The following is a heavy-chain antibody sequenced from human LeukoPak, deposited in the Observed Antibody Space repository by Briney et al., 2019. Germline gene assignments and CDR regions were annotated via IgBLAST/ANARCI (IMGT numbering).Heavy chain of an antibody. CDR1: GFTFSRYW. CDR2: IWYDGSTK. D-gene: IGHD3-16*01. V-gene: IGHV3-33*08. Sequence: PGGSLRLSCAASGFTFSRYWMSWVRQAPGKGLEWVGVIWYDGSTKYNPDSVKGRFTISRDSSKNTVNLQMNSLRAEDTAVYYCARAFGNNVSSAPLIDYWGQGTLVTVSS. J-gene: IGHJ4*02. CDR3: ARAFGNNVSSAPLIDY.